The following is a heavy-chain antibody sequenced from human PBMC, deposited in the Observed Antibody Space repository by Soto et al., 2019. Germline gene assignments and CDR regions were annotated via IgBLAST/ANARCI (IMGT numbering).Heavy chain of an antibody. CDR1: GFTFSSYS. CDR3: AGDEGTPTPLVEITIFGVVWGMDV. J-gene: IGHJ6*02. V-gene: IGHV3-21*01. CDR2: ISSSSSYI. Sequence: PGGSLRLSCAASGFTFSSYSMNWVRKAPGKGLELVSSISSSSSYIYYADSAKSRLTNARDNAKNSLYLQMNSRRAEDTAGYYCAGDEGTPTPLVEITIFGVVWGMDVWGQGTTVTVSS. D-gene: IGHD3-3*01.